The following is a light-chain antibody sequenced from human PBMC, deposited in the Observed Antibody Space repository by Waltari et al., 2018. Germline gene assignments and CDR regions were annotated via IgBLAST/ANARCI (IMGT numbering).Light chain of an antibody. CDR3: QQYNNWPPWT. V-gene: IGKV3-15*01. Sequence: EIVLTQSPATRSLSPGERATLSCRASQSVSSNLAWYQQKPGQAPRLLIYGASTRATGIPARFSGSGSGTEFTLTISSLQSEDFAVYYCQQYNNWPPWTFGQGTKLEIK. CDR2: GAS. CDR1: QSVSSN. J-gene: IGKJ2*02.